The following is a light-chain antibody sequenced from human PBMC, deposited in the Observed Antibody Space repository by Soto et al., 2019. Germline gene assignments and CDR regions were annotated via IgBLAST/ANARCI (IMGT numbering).Light chain of an antibody. CDR3: CSFVGSSTVVV. CDR2: DGT. J-gene: IGLJ2*01. Sequence: QSVLTQPASVSGSPGQSSTISYTGPSSYILVSWYQLHPGKLPKLIIYDGTKRASGVSNRFSGPGSGNMDYLTIAGPQAEDEADYYCCSFVGSSTVVVFGGGTKVTVL. CDR1: SSYIL. V-gene: IGLV2-23*03.